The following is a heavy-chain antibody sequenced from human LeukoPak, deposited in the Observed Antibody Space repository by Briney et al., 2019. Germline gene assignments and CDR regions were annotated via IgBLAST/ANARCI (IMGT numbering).Heavy chain of an antibody. D-gene: IGHD2-15*01. CDR1: GGTFSSYA. CDR3: ALSLTHCSGGSCYDY. J-gene: IGHJ4*02. V-gene: IGHV1-69*05. CDR2: IIPIFGTA. Sequence: SVKVSCKASGGTFSSYAISWVRQAPGQGLKWMGGIIPIFGTANYAQKFQGRVTITTDESTSTAYMELSSLRSEDTAVYYCALSLTHCSGGSCYDYWGQGTLVTVSS.